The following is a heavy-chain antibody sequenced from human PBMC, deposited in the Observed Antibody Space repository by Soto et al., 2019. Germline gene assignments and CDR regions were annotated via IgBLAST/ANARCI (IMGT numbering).Heavy chain of an antibody. V-gene: IGHV4-34*01. D-gene: IGHD2-2*01. Sequence: QVQLQQWGAGLLKPSETLSLTCAVYGGSFSGYYWSWIRQPPGKGLEWIGEINHSGSTNYNPSLKGGSTISVAPSKNQFPLKLSSGPAGDTAVYYCARAHCSITSCSQSWFAPGGQGTLVTVPS. CDR2: INHSGST. J-gene: IGHJ5*02. CDR3: ARAHCSITSCSQSWFAP. CDR1: GGSFSGYY.